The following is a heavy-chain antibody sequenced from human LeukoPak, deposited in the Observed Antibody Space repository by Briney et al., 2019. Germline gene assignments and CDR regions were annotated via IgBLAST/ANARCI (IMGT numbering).Heavy chain of an antibody. CDR1: GDSISSGDYY. V-gene: IGHV4-30-4*01. J-gene: IGHJ4*02. D-gene: IGHD3-22*01. CDR3: ARDTRMSSGYHYFDL. CDR2: IYYSGST. Sequence: PSETLSPTCSVSGDSISSGDYYWSWVRQPPGKTLECIGYIYYSGSTYSNPSLRSRVTISVDTPNKQFSLKLSSVTAADTAVYYCARDTRMSSGYHYFDLWGQGTLVTVSS.